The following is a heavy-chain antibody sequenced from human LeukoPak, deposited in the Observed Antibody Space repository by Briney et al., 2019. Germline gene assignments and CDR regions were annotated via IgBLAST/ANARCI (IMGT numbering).Heavy chain of an antibody. D-gene: IGHD5-12*01. J-gene: IGHJ4*02. CDR2: ISSSGSTI. Sequence: LSLTCTVSGGSISSGGYYWSWIRQAPGKGLEWVSYISSSGSTIYYADSVKGRFTISRDNAKNSLYLQMNSLRAEDTALYYCAAGYSGYDLLRYFDYWGQGTLVTVSS. CDR3: AAGYSGYDLLRYFDY. CDR1: GGSISSGGYY. V-gene: IGHV3-11*01.